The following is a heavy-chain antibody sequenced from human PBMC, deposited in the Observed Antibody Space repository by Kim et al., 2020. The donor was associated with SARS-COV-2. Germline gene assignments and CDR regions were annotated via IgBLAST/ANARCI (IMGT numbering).Heavy chain of an antibody. CDR3: ARITSQSLDN. Sequence: GGSLRLSCVASGFTLNSHRMSWVRQAPGKGLEWVANIDPNDGSADYYAASVKGRFTISRDNAKNSLFLQMRGLRVEDTGVYYCARITSQSLDNWGQGALVTVSS. CDR2: IDPNDGSAD. V-gene: IGHV3-7*01. CDR1: GFTLNSHR. J-gene: IGHJ4*02. D-gene: IGHD3-10*01.